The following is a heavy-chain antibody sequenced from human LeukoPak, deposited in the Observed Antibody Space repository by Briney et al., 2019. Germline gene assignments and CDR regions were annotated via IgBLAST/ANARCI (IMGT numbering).Heavy chain of an antibody. Sequence: TGGSLRLSCAASGFIFSSYAMSWVRQAPGKGLEWLSIISGSGGNTHYAGSVKGRFTISRDNSKNTLNLQMNTLRAEDTAIYYCAKGLLTSGYYYGHYYYYMDVWGKGTTVTVSS. CDR3: AKGLLTSGYYYGHYYYYMDV. CDR1: GFIFSSYA. V-gene: IGHV3-23*01. CDR2: ISGSGGNT. D-gene: IGHD3-22*01. J-gene: IGHJ6*03.